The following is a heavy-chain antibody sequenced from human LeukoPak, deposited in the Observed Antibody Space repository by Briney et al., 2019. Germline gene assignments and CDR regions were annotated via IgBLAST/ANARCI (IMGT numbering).Heavy chain of an antibody. V-gene: IGHV3-48*04. CDR2: ISSSSSTI. D-gene: IGHD6-19*01. J-gene: IGHJ4*02. Sequence: GGSLRLSCAASGFTFSSYSMNWVRQAPGKGLEWVSYISSSSSTIYYADSVKGRFTISRDNAKNSLYLQMNSLRAEDTAAYYCARAGWPEGDYFDYWGQGTLVTVSS. CDR3: ARAGWPEGDYFDY. CDR1: GFTFSSYS.